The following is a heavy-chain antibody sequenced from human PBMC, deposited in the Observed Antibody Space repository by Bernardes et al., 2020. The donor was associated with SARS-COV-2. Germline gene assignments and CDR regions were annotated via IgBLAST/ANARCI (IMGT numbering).Heavy chain of an antibody. V-gene: IGHV4-34*01. D-gene: IGHD3-22*01. CDR1: GGSFSGYY. J-gene: IGHJ4*02. CDR2: INHSGST. CDR3: ARGRYVGYYDSSGYLDY. Sequence: SETLSLTCAVYGGSFSGYYWSWIRQPPGKGLEWIGEINHSGSTNYNPSLKSRVTISVDTSKNQFSLKLSSVTAADTAVYYCARGRYVGYYDSSGYLDYWGQGTLVTVSS.